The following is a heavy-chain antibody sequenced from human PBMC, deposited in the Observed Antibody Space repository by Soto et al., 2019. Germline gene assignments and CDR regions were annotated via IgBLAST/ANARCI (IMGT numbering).Heavy chain of an antibody. D-gene: IGHD1-1*01. CDR3: ARFAATSGINAFDV. V-gene: IGHV5-51*01. CDR2: IYPRDSHN. CDR1: GYTFTNYW. Sequence: GESLKISCQGSGYTFTNYWIVWVRQLPGKGLEWMGIIYPRDSHNTYSPSFQGQVTISDDKSLNSAFLQWSSLKASDTATYYCARFAATSGINAFDVWGPGTMVTVS. J-gene: IGHJ3*01.